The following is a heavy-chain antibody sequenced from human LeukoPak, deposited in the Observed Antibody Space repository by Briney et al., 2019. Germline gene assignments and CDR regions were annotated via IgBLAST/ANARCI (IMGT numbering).Heavy chain of an antibody. V-gene: IGHV3-30*02. CDR3: AKERDTAMVTIDY. D-gene: IGHD5-18*01. Sequence: GGSLRLSCAASGFTFSSYVMHWVRQAPGKGLEWVAFIWYDGSNKYYADSVKGRFTISRDNSKNTLYLQMNSLRAEDTAVYYCAKERDTAMVTIDYWGQGTLVTVSS. J-gene: IGHJ4*02. CDR1: GFTFSSYV. CDR2: IWYDGSNK.